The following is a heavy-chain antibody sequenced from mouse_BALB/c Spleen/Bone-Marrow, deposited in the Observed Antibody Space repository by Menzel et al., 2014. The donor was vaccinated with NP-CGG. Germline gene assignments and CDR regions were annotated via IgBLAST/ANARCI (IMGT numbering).Heavy chain of an antibody. Sequence: VQGVESGAELVRPGASVKLSCKASGYTFTSXWXNWVXQRPXXGLEWIXXIYXXXSYTNYNQKFKDKATLTVDKSSSTAYMQLSSPTSEDSAVYYCTRSYGSSYEYYFDYWGQGATLTVSS. CDR1: GYTFTSXW. CDR3: TRSYGSSYEYYFDY. V-gene: IGHV1-69*02. J-gene: IGHJ2*01. CDR2: IYXXXSYT. D-gene: IGHD1-1*01.